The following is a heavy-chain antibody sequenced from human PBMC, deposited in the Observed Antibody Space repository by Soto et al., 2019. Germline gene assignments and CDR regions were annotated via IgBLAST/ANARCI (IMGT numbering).Heavy chain of an antibody. J-gene: IGHJ4*02. CDR3: ARLEGLATISYYFDF. CDR1: CGSISSGGYC. Sequence: PSETLSLTCTVSCGSISSGGYCWNWIRQHPGKGLEWIGYICYSGSTYYNPSLKSRVTIFIDKSKSQFSLKLNSVTAADTAVYFCARLEGLATISYYFDFWGQGALVTVSS. D-gene: IGHD3-9*01. CDR2: ICYSGST. V-gene: IGHV4-31*03.